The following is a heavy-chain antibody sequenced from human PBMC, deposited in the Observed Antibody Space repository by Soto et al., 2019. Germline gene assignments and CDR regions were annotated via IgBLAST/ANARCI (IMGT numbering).Heavy chain of an antibody. CDR2: INFSGST. J-gene: IGHJ6*02. V-gene: IGHV4-39*01. D-gene: IGHD1-26*01. Sequence: SETLSLTCTVSSVSIYSGSFHWGWLRQPPGKGLEWIGSINFSGSTYYNPSLKSRVTISVDTSKNQFSLKLSSVTAADTAVYYCARQRPTDGRWEFANYYGMDVWGQGTPVTVSS. CDR3: ARQRPTDGRWEFANYYGMDV. CDR1: SVSIYSGSFH.